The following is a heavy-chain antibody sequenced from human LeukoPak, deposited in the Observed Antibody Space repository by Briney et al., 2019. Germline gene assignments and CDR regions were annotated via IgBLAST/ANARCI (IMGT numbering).Heavy chain of an antibody. V-gene: IGHV3-48*04. Sequence: PGGSLRLSCAASGFTFSNYAMTWVRQAPGKGLEWVSYISSSGSTIYYADSVKGRFTISRDNAKNSLYLQMNSLRAEDTAVYYCARMLWFGELSPYDYWGQGTLVTVSS. CDR1: GFTFSNYA. J-gene: IGHJ4*02. D-gene: IGHD3-10*01. CDR2: ISSSGSTI. CDR3: ARMLWFGELSPYDY.